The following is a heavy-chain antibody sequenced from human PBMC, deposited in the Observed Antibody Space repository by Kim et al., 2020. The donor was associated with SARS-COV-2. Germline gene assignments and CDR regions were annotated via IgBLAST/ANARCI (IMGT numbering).Heavy chain of an antibody. CDR3: ARDRPRGHFDY. Sequence: GGSLRLSCAASGFTFSTSWMDWVRLAPGKGLEWVASIKEDGGEMYYVDSVKGRFTISRDNAKNSLYLQMNSLRAEDTAVYYCARDRPRGHFDYWGQRTL. J-gene: IGHJ4*02. CDR1: GFTFSTSW. CDR2: IKEDGGEM. V-gene: IGHV3-7*01.